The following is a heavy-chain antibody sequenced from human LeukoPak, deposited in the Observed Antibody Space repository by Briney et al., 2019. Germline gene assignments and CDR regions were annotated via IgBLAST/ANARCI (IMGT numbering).Heavy chain of an antibody. CDR2: INPNSGGT. CDR1: GYTFTGYY. Sequence: ASVKVSCKASGYTFTGYYMHWVRQAPGQGLEWMGWINPNSGGTNYAQKFQGRVTMTRDTSISTAYMELSRLRSDDTAVYYCARDPRVRHYYYYMDVWGKGTTVTVSS. J-gene: IGHJ6*03. D-gene: IGHD1-1*01. CDR3: ARDPRVRHYYYYMDV. V-gene: IGHV1-2*02.